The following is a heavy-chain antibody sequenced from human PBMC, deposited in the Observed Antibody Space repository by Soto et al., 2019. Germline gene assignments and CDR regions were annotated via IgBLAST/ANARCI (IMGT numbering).Heavy chain of an antibody. V-gene: IGHV4-34*01. CDR1: GGSFSGYY. D-gene: IGHD6-13*01. Sequence: QVQLQQWGAGLLKPSETPSLTCAVYGGSFSGYYWSWIRQPPGKGLEWIGEINHSGSTNYNPSLKSRVTISVDTSKNQFSLKLSSVTAADTAVYYCAREGYSSSTYYFDYWGQGTLVTVSS. CDR3: AREGYSSSTYYFDY. J-gene: IGHJ4*02. CDR2: INHSGST.